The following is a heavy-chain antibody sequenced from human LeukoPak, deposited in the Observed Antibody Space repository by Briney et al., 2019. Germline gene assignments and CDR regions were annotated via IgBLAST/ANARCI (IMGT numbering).Heavy chain of an antibody. V-gene: IGHV3-30*02. CDR3: AKDPDSSGYYYGPYYMDV. J-gene: IGHJ6*03. CDR2: IRYDGSNK. CDR1: GFIFGNYG. D-gene: IGHD3-22*01. Sequence: QTGGSLRLSCAASGFIFGNYGMHWVRQAPGKGLEWVAFIRYDGSNKYYADSVKGRFTISRDNSKNTLYLQMTSLRAEDTAVYYCAKDPDSSGYYYGPYYMDVWGKGTTVTISS.